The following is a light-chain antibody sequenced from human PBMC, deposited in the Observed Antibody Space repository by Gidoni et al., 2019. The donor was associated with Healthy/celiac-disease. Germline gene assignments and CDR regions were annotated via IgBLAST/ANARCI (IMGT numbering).Light chain of an antibody. V-gene: IGKV3-20*01. CDR3: QQYGSSPWT. CDR2: GAS. J-gene: IGKJ1*01. CDR1: QSVSSNY. Sequence: ETVLTQSPGTLSLSPGERATLSYRASQSVSSNYLAWYQQKPGQAPRLLIHGASSRATGIPDRFSGSGSGTDFTLTISRLEPEDFAVYYCQQYGSSPWTFGQGTKVEIK.